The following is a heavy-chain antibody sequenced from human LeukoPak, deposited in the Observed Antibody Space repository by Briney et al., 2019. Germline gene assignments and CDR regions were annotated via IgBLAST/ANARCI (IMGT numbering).Heavy chain of an antibody. Sequence: SETLSLTCTVSGGSISSGDYYWSWIRQPPGKGLEWIGYIYYNGSAFYNPSLKSRITISVDTSKNQFSLKLSSVTAADTAVYYCARTRGFWSGYGHLGWFDPWGQGTLVTVSS. D-gene: IGHD3-3*01. CDR2: IYYNGSA. CDR3: ARTRGFWSGYGHLGWFDP. V-gene: IGHV4-30-4*08. CDR1: GGSISSGDYY. J-gene: IGHJ5*02.